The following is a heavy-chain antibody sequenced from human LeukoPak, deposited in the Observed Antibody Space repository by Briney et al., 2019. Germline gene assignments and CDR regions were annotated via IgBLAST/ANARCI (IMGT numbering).Heavy chain of an antibody. CDR3: AGHARGSYLVY. CDR2: ISSTSPRAI. J-gene: IGHJ4*02. D-gene: IGHD6-6*01. V-gene: IGHV3-11*01. CDR1: GFTFSGYY. Sequence: GGSLRLSCAASGFTFSGYYMSWIRQAPGKGLEGVSLISSTSPRAISYGDSVKGRFTTSRDNARNSLFLQMNSLRAEDTAMYYCAGHARGSYLVYWGQGILVTVST.